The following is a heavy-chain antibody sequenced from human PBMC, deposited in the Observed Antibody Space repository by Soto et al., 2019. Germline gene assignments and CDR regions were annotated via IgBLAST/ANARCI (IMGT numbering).Heavy chain of an antibody. CDR2: LLRSGSST. CDR1: GLTFRRHA. V-gene: IGHV3-23*01. D-gene: IGHD4-17*01. CDR3: AKYSVAGDGVWLFDT. J-gene: IGHJ4*02. Sequence: VRSLRLSCAASGLTFRRHAIRWARQAPGEGLAWISSLLRSGSSTYYADSVKARFTISSDISPNSLYLNMDSLNAEDKAVYECAKYSVAGDGVWLFDTWGQGTVVTVSS.